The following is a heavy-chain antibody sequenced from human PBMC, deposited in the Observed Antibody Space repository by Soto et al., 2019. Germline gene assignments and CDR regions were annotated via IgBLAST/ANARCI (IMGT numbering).Heavy chain of an antibody. D-gene: IGHD2-15*01. J-gene: IGHJ3*02. CDR3: ARVGVVVVASGAFDI. Sequence: ASVKVSCKASGYTFTSHGISWVRQAPGQGLEWMGWISAYNGNTNYAQKLQGRVTMTTDKSTSTAYIGLRSLRSDDTAVYYFARVGVVVVASGAFDIWGQGTMVTVSS. V-gene: IGHV1-18*04. CDR1: GYTFTSHG. CDR2: ISAYNGNT.